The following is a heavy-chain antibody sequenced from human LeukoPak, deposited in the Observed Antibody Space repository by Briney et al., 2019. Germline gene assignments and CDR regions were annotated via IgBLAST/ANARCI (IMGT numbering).Heavy chain of an antibody. CDR1: GGSISSYY. D-gene: IGHD6-13*01. J-gene: IGHJ5*02. CDR2: IYYSGST. Sequence: PSETLSLTCTVSGGSISSYYWSWIRQPPGKGLEWIGYIYYSGSTNYNPSPKSRVTISVDTSKNQFSLKLSSVTAADTAVYYCARLGIAAAKSWFDPWGQGTLVTVSS. V-gene: IGHV4-59*08. CDR3: ARLGIAAAKSWFDP.